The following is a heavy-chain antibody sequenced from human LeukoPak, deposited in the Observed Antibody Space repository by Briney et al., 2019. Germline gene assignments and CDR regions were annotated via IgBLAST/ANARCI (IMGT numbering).Heavy chain of an antibody. CDR1: GGTFSSYA. V-gene: IGHV1-69*04. J-gene: IGHJ6*02. D-gene: IGHD6-19*01. CDR3: ARDTGSGSSYYSSMDV. Sequence: GASVKVSCKASGGTFSSYAISWVRQAPGQGLEWMGRIIPIFGIANYAQKFQGRVTIAADKSTSSAYMELSSLRSEATAVYYCARDTGSGSSYYSSMDVWGQGTTVTVSS. CDR2: IIPIFGIA.